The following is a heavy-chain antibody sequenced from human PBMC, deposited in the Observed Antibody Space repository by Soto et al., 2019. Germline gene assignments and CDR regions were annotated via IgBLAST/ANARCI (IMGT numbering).Heavy chain of an antibody. CDR2: IYHSGST. D-gene: IGHD2-2*02. CDR3: ARGRGVPAAIWGFDP. J-gene: IGHJ5*02. CDR1: GGSISSGGYS. V-gene: IGHV4-30-2*01. Sequence: SETLSLTCAVSGGSISSGGYSWGWIRQPPGKGLEWIGYIYHSGSTYYNPSLKSRVTISVDRSKNQFSLKLSSVTAADTAVYYCARGRGVPAAIWGFDPWGQGTLVTVSS.